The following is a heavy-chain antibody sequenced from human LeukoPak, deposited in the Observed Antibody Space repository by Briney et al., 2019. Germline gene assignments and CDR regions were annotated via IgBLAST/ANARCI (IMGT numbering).Heavy chain of an antibody. V-gene: IGHV4-59*01. CDR2: IYYSGST. CDR3: ARVLRYSYGAEYFDY. Sequence: SSETLSLTCTVSGGSISSYYWSWIRQPPGKGLEWIGYIYYSGSTNYNPSLKSRVTISVDTSKNQFSLKLSSVTAADTAVYYCARVLRYSYGAEYFDYWGQGTLVTVSS. J-gene: IGHJ4*02. CDR1: GGSISSYY. D-gene: IGHD5-18*01.